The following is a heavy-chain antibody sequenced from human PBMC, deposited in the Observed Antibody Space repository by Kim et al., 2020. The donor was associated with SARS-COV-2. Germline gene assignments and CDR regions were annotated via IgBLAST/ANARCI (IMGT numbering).Heavy chain of an antibody. Sequence: TYYAESVKRRFTISGDNFNTTLNLQMKSLRAQDTAVYYCAREPHCRADACAWGQGTLVTVSS. J-gene: IGHJ5*02. V-gene: IGHV3-53*01. CDR2: T. D-gene: IGHD2-15*01. CDR3: AREPHCRADACA.